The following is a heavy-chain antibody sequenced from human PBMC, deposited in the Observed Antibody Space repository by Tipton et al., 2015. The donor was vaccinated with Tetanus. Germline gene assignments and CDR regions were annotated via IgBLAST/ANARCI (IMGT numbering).Heavy chain of an antibody. Sequence: TLSLTCTVTGDSISSSRFYWGWVRLAPGKGPEWIGSIYYSGSTNYNPSLKSRVTISVDTSKNQFSLKLSSVTAADTAVYYCARGGIAAAGGGLDYWGQGTLVTVSS. V-gene: IGHV4-39*07. CDR2: IYYSGST. CDR1: GDSISSSRFY. CDR3: ARGGIAAAGGGLDY. J-gene: IGHJ4*02. D-gene: IGHD6-13*01.